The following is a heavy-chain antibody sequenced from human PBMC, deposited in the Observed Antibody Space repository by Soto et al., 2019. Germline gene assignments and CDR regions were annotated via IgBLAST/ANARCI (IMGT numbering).Heavy chain of an antibody. V-gene: IGHV4-30-4*01. D-gene: IGHD2-8*02. J-gene: IGHJ4*02. CDR2: IYSSGST. Sequence: SETLSLTCTVSGGSISSGDYYWSWIRQPPGKGLEWIGHIYSSGSTYYNPSLKSRVTISLDTSKNQFSLRLRSVTAADTAVYYCVKVADGGLFDYWGQGILVTVSS. CDR1: GGSISSGDYY. CDR3: VKVADGGLFDY.